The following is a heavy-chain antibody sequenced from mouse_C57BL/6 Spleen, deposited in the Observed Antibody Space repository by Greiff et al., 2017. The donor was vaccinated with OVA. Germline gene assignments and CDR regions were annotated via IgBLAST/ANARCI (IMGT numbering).Heavy chain of an antibody. V-gene: IGHV1-64*01. CDR3: ARRNYYGSSYYFDY. CDR2: IHPNSGST. J-gene: IGHJ2*01. Sequence: VKLQESGAELVKPGASVKLSCKASGYTFTSYWMHWVKQRPGQGLEWIGMIHPNSGSTNYNEKFKSKATLTVDKSSSTAYMQLSSLTSEDSAVYYCARRNYYGSSYYFDYWGQGTTLTVSS. CDR1: GYTFTSYW. D-gene: IGHD1-1*01.